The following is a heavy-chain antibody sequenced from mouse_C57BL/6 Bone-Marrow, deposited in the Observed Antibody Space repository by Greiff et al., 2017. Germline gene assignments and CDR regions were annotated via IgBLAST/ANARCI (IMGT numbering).Heavy chain of an antibody. Sequence: EVQLQQSGPGLVKPSQSLSLTCSVTGYSIPSGYSWNWIRQFPGNKLEWMGYISYAGSNNYNPSLKHRISITRDTSTNQFFLKFNSGTTEDTATYYFAREDRYHLFAYWCQGTLVTVSA. V-gene: IGHV3-6*01. CDR3: AREDRYHLFAY. J-gene: IGHJ3*01. CDR1: GYSIPSGYS. CDR2: ISYAGSN. D-gene: IGHD1-1*01.